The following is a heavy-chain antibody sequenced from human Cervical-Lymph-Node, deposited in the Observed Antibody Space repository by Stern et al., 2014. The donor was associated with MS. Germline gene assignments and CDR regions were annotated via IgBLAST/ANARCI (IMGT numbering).Heavy chain of an antibody. D-gene: IGHD3-3*01. Sequence: EVQLVESGAEVKKPGESLKISCKGSGFTFTNYWIAWVRQMPGKGLEWMGIIYGGDSDTRYSPSFQGQVTISVDRSISTAYLQWISLKPSDTAIYYCARLGPFIFDHDQSFDSWGQGTLVTVSS. CDR3: ARLGPFIFDHDQSFDS. V-gene: IGHV5-51*03. CDR1: GFTFTNYW. CDR2: IYGGDSDT. J-gene: IGHJ4*02.